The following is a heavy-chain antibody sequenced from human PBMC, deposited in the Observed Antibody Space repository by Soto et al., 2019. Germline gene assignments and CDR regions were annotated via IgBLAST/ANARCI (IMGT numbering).Heavy chain of an antibody. J-gene: IGHJ4*02. V-gene: IGHV3-33*01. CDR2: IWYDGSNK. CDR3: ARGPSRSGHEDYFDY. Sequence: QVQLVESGGGVVQPGRSLRLSCAASGFTFSSYGMHWVRQAPGKGLEWVAVIWYDGSNKYYADSVKGRFTISRDNSKNTLYLQMNSLRAEDTAVYYCARGPSRSGHEDYFDYWGQGTLVTVSS. CDR1: GFTFSSYG. D-gene: IGHD5-12*01.